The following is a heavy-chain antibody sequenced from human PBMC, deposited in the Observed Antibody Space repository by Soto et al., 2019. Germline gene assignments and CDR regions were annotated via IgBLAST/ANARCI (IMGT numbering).Heavy chain of an antibody. CDR2: IRQDGGAQ. V-gene: IGHV3-7*03. Sequence: EVQLVESGGGFAPPGGSLRLSCVASGFTFTTFWMSWVRQAPGEGLDWVANIRQDGGAQYYVDSVKGRFTISRDNAKNSVYLQMDSLRAEDTAVYYCVRGGHGSGSYLGSYWGQGILVTVSS. CDR1: GFTFTTFW. D-gene: IGHD3-10*01. CDR3: VRGGHGSGSYLGSY. J-gene: IGHJ4*02.